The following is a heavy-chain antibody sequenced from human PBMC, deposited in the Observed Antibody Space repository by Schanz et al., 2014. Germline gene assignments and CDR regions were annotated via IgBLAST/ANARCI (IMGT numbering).Heavy chain of an antibody. V-gene: IGHV1-18*01. CDR1: GYTFTSYG. CDR3: ARDRLECGAECYSVEVFEI. D-gene: IGHD2-21*01. CDR2: ISPYNGNT. J-gene: IGHJ4*02. Sequence: VQLEQSGAEVKKPGASVKVSCKASGYTFTSYGISWVRQAPGQGLEWMGWISPYNGNTNYAQKLQGRVTMTADTSTSTVYMELSSLRSEDTAVYYCARDRLECGAECYSVEVFEIWGQGTLVTVSS.